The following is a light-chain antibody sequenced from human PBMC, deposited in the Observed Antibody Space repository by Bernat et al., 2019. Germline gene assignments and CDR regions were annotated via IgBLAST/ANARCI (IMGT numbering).Light chain of an antibody. J-gene: IGLJ1*01. CDR2: QVS. V-gene: IGLV2-14*01. CDR1: SSDVGGYNY. Sequence: QSALTQPASVSGSLGQSITISCTGTSSDVGGYNYVSWYQHHPGKAPKLMIYQVSRRPSGVYNRFSGSKSDNTASLTISGLQADDEADYSCSSYTGSTTLVFVFGSGTKVTVL. CDR3: SSYTGSTTLVFV.